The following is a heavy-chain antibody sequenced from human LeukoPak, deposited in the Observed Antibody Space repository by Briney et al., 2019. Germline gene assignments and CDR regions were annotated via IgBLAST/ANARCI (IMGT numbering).Heavy chain of an antibody. CDR2: IYYSGST. V-gene: IGHV4-59*01. CDR1: GGSISSYY. D-gene: IGHD2-2*02. Sequence: SETLSLTCTVSGGSISSYYWSWIRQPPGKGLEWIGYIYYSGSTNYNPSLKSRVTISVDTSKNQFSLKFNSVTAADTAMYYCASAISIPAWAFDLWGQGTVVTVSS. CDR3: ASAISIPAWAFDL. J-gene: IGHJ3*01.